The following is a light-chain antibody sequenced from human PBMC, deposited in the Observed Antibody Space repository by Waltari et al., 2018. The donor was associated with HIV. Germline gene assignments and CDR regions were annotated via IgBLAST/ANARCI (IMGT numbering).Light chain of an antibody. V-gene: IGLV3-9*01. CDR3: QVWDSSTAF. CDR2: RDT. CDR1: NMGRKV. Sequence: SYDLTQPLSVSVARGQTATHSCGGDNMGRKVVHWYQQKPGQAPLLVIYRDTHRPSGIPDRFSGSNSGNTATLTISRAQPGDEADFYCQVWDSSTAFFGGGTKLTVL. J-gene: IGLJ2*01.